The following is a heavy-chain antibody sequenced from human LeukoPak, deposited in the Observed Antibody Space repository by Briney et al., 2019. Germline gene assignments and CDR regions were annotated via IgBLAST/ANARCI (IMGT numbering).Heavy chain of an antibody. CDR2: ISGDGTAR. CDR3: VRGRGSYGWFDP. CDR1: GFTSSSYW. Sequence: SGGSLRLSCAASGFTSSSYWMHWVRQVPGKGLVWVSRISGDGTARNYADSMKGRFTISRDDAKNTVDLQMNSLRGEDTAVYYCVRGRGSYGWFDPWGQGTLVTVSS. D-gene: IGHD3-10*01. V-gene: IGHV3-74*01. J-gene: IGHJ5*02.